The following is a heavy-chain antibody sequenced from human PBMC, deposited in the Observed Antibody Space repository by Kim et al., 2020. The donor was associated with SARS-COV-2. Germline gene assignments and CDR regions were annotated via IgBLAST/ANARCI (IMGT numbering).Heavy chain of an antibody. V-gene: IGHV3-9*01. J-gene: IGHJ3*02. CDR1: GFTFDDYA. CDR2: ISWNSGSI. CDR3: AKAVLGELTPPAFDI. D-gene: IGHD3-10*01. Sequence: GGSLRLSCAASGFTFDDYAMHWVRQAPGKGLEWVSGISWNSGSIGYADSVKGRFTISRDNAKNSLYLQMNSLRAEDTALYYCAKAVLGELTPPAFDIWGQGTMVTVSS.